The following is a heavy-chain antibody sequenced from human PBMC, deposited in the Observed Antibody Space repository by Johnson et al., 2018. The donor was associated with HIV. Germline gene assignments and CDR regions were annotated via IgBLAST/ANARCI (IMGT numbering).Heavy chain of an antibody. D-gene: IGHD2-2*01. J-gene: IGHJ3*02. V-gene: IGHV3-30*18. CDR3: AKTAAADAFDI. CDR2: TSNDGRNK. Sequence: QMVLVESGGGVVQPGRSLRLSCAVSGFTFSSYGMHWIRQAPGKGLEWVAVTSNDGRNKYYADSVKGRFTISRDNSKNTLYLQMHSLRAEDTAVYYCAKTAAADAFDIWGQGTMVTVSS. CDR1: GFTFSSYG.